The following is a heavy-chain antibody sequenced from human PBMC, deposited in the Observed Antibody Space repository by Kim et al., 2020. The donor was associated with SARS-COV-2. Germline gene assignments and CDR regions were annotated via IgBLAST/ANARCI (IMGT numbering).Heavy chain of an antibody. CDR2: ISGSQTYT. CDR3: ARRALASAPDWYFAL. D-gene: IGHD6-6*01. J-gene: IGHJ2*01. V-gene: IGHV3-11*03. CDR1: GFIFSDYY. Sequence: GGSLRLSCTASGFIFSDYYMTWIRQAPGKGLEWLSYISGSQTYTNNADGRFSISRDDAQNSLFLQLDSLRAEDTAVYYCARRALASAPDWYFALWVRGTL.